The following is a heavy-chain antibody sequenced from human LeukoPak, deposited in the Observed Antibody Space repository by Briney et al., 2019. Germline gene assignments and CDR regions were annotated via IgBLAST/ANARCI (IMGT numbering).Heavy chain of an antibody. CDR1: GGSISSYY. D-gene: IGHD6-13*01. CDR3: ARGGSSWYGYYYYYGMDV. Sequence: PSETLSLTCTVSGGSISSYYWSWIRQPPGKGLEWIGYIYYSGSTNYNPSLKSRVTISVDTSKNQFSLKLSSVTAADTAVYYCARGGSSWYGYYYYYGMDVWGQGTTVTVSS. J-gene: IGHJ6*02. V-gene: IGHV4-59*01. CDR2: IYYSGST.